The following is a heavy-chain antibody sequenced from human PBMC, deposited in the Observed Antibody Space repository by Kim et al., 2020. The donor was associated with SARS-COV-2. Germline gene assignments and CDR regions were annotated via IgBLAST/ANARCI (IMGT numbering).Heavy chain of an antibody. V-gene: IGHV3-7*01. Sequence: GGSLRLSCEASESTFSTSWMTWVRQAPGRGLEWVPGINPEGSEQFHVDSVKGRFTISRDNAKNSVSLQLNSLTDEDTAVYYCARDHTYGKFDYWGQGALV. CDR3: ARDHTYGKFDY. CDR2: INPEGSEQ. J-gene: IGHJ4*02. CDR1: ESTFSTSW. D-gene: IGHD5-18*01.